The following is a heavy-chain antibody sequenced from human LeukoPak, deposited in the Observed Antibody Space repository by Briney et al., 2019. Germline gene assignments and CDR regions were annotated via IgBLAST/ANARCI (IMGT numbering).Heavy chain of an antibody. CDR1: GGSISSGSYY. V-gene: IGHV4-61*02. J-gene: IGHJ4*02. CDR2: IYTSGST. CDR3: ARDRPHLNTIMITGIDY. D-gene: IGHD3-16*01. Sequence: SQTLSLTCTVSGGSISSGSYYWSWIRQPAGKGLEWIGRIYTSGSTNYNPSLKSRVTISVDTSKNQFSLKLSSVTAADTAVYYCARDRPHLNTIMITGIDYWGQGTLVTVSS.